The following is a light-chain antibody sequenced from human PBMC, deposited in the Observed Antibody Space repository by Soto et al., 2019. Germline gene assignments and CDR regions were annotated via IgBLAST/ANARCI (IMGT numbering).Light chain of an antibody. CDR3: QQYGSSPRT. CDR1: QSVSNSY. CDR2: VAS. V-gene: IGKV3-20*01. J-gene: IGKJ4*01. Sequence: EIVLTQSPGTLSLSPGERATLSCRASQSVSNSYLAWYQQKPGQAPRLLIYVASSRATGIPDRFSGSGSGTEFTLTINRLEPEDSAVYYCQQYGSSPRTFGGGTKVEIK.